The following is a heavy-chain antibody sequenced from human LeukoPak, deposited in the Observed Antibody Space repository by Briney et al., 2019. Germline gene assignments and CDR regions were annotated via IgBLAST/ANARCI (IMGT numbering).Heavy chain of an antibody. J-gene: IGHJ4*02. Sequence: ASVKVSCKASGGTFSSYAISWVRQAPGQGLEWMGGIIPIFGTANYAQKFQGRVTITADESTSTAYMELSSLRSDDTAVYYCARGIAVAGTYFDYWGQGTLVTVSS. CDR2: IIPIFGTA. CDR1: GGTFSSYA. D-gene: IGHD6-19*01. CDR3: ARGIAVAGTYFDY. V-gene: IGHV1-69*13.